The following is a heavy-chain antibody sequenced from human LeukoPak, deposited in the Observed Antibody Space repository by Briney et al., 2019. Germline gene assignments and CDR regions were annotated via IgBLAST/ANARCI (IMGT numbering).Heavy chain of an antibody. CDR1: GYTFTGYY. J-gene: IGHJ4*02. Sequence: ASVKVSCTAFGYTFTGYYIHWLRQAPGQGLEWMGWINPNSGGTDSAQKFQGRVTMTRDTSISTAYMELSSLRSDDTAVYYCAKDDISQLRVGELSPWGVFDYWGQGTLVTVSS. CDR3: AKDDISQLRVGELSPWGVFDY. D-gene: IGHD3-16*02. CDR2: INPNSGGT. V-gene: IGHV1-2*02.